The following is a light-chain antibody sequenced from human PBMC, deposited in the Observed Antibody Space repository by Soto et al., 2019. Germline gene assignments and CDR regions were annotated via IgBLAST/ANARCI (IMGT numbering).Light chain of an antibody. V-gene: IGLV2-14*01. CDR2: EVS. J-gene: IGLJ1*01. Sequence: QSALTQPASVSGSPGQSITISCTGTSSDVGGYNYVSWYQQHPGKAPKLMIYEVSNRPSGVSNRCSGSKSGNTASLTISGLQAEDEADYYCSSYTSSSNLDVFGTGTKLTVL. CDR3: SSYTSSSNLDV. CDR1: SSDVGGYNY.